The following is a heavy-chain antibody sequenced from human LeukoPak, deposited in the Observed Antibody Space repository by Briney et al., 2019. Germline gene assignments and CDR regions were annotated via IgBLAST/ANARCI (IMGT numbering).Heavy chain of an antibody. D-gene: IGHD1-14*01. J-gene: IGHJ4*02. V-gene: IGHV3-21*06. CDR1: GLTFSTSG. CDR2: IGPTGSDR. CDR3: ATETNGRHYDY. Sequence: GSLRLSCTASGLTFSTSGFNWVRQAPGKGLEWVASIGPTGSDRYHADSIEGRFTISRDNANNFLYLQMNSLRAEDTAVYYCATETNGRHYDYWGQGTLLTVSS.